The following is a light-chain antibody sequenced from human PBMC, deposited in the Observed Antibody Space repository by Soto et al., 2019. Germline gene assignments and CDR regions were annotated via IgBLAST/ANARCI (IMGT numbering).Light chain of an antibody. Sequence: DIQRTQSPSSVSASVGDRVTLTCRASQDISSWLAWYQQKPGKAPKLRIYAASSLQSGVPSRLSGSGSGTDFTLTIRSMQPEDFATYYCQQYNSYPTFGQGTRLEIK. CDR1: QDISSW. CDR3: QQYNSYPT. J-gene: IGKJ5*01. CDR2: AAS. V-gene: IGKV1D-12*01.